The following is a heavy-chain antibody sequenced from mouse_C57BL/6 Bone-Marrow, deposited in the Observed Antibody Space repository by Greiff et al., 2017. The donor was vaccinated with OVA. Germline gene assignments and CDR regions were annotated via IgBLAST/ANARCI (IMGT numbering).Heavy chain of an antibody. Sequence: EVKLMESGGGLVKPGGSLKLSCAASGFTFSDYGMHWVRQAPEQGLEWVAYISSGSSTIYYAATVKGRFTISRANAENTLFLQLTRLRSEDTAMYYCERGWYYGSSFAMDYWGQGTSVTVSS. J-gene: IGHJ4*01. V-gene: IGHV5-17*01. D-gene: IGHD1-1*01. CDR3: ERGWYYGSSFAMDY. CDR2: ISSGSSTI. CDR1: GFTFSDYG.